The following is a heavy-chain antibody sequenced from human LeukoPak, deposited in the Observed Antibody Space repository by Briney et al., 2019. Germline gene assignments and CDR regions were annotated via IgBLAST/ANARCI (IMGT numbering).Heavy chain of an antibody. Sequence: SETLSLTCTVSGGSISSGDYYWSWIRQPPGRGLELIGYIYYSGSTYYNPSLKSRVTISVDTSKNQFSLKLSSVTAADTAVYYCARGWELGRFDPWGQGTLVTVSS. V-gene: IGHV4-30-4*08. CDR1: GGSISSGDYY. CDR3: ARGWELGRFDP. J-gene: IGHJ5*02. CDR2: IYYSGST. D-gene: IGHD1-26*01.